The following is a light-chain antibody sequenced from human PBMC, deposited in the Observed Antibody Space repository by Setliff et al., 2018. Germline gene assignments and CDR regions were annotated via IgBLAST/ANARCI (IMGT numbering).Light chain of an antibody. Sequence: QSALTQPPSVSGAPGQRVTIPCTGSSSNIGAGYDVHWYQHLPGTAPKLLIYGNSNRPSGVPDRFSGSKSGTSASLAITGLQAEDEADYYCQSHDSSLGEVVFGGGTKVTVL. CDR3: QSHDSSLGEVV. J-gene: IGLJ2*01. CDR1: SSNIGAGYD. CDR2: GNS. V-gene: IGLV1-40*01.